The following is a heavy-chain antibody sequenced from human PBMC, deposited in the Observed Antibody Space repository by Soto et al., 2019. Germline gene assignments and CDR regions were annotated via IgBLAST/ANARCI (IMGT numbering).Heavy chain of an antibody. CDR3: AKGSRGYCGGGNCPPEPYFDY. J-gene: IGHJ4*02. D-gene: IGHD2-15*01. CDR2: VSGSGGST. V-gene: IGHV3-23*01. CDR1: VWNVCNSP. Sequence: GGAVTRSGAGRVWNVCNSPMWWVRQDKRKGLEWVSTVSGSGGSTYYADSVKGRFTISRDNSKNTLYLQMNSLRAEDTAVYYCAKGSRGYCGGGNCPPEPYFDYWGQGTLVTVSS.